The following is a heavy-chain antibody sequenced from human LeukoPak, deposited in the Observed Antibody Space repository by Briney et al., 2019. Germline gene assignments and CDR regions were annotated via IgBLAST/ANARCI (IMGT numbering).Heavy chain of an antibody. V-gene: IGHV3-48*03. CDR2: ISSSGSTI. Sequence: GGSLRLSCAASGFTFSSYEMNWVRQAPGKGLEWVSYISSSGSTIYYADSVKGRFTISRDNAKNTLYLQMNSLRAEDTAVYYCARTMVRGVPPDYWGQGTLVTVSS. CDR1: GFTFSSYE. D-gene: IGHD3-10*01. CDR3: ARTMVRGVPPDY. J-gene: IGHJ4*02.